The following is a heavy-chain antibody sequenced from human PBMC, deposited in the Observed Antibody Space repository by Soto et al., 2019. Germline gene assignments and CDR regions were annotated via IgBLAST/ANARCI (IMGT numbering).Heavy chain of an antibody. Sequence: EVQLLESGGGLVQPGGSLRLSCAASGFTFIRYAMNWFRQAPGKVLQWVSAVSGGGDATFYADSVKGRFTISRDNSRNTVTRQMNSLGAADTAVYYCARNVTGSTTRPDYWYFDLWGRGTLVTVSS. CDR2: VSGGGDAT. D-gene: IGHD4-17*01. CDR3: ARNVTGSTTRPDYWYFDL. J-gene: IGHJ2*01. CDR1: GFTFIRYA. V-gene: IGHV3-23*01.